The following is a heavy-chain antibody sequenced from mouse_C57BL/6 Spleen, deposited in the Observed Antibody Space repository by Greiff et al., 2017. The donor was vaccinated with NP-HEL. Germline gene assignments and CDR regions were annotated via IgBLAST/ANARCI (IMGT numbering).Heavy chain of an antibody. CDR1: GYSITSGYY. Sequence: ESGPGLVKPSQSLSLTCSVTGYSITSGYYWNWIRQFPGNKLEWMGYISYDGSNNYNPSLKNRISITRDTSKNQFFLKLNSVTTEDTATYYCARSAVVDWYFDVWGTGTTVTVSS. D-gene: IGHD1-1*01. V-gene: IGHV3-6*01. CDR2: ISYDGSN. CDR3: ARSAVVDWYFDV. J-gene: IGHJ1*03.